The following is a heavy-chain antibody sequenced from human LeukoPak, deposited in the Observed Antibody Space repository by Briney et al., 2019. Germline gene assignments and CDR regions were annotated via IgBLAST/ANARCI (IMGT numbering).Heavy chain of an antibody. D-gene: IGHD4-17*01. V-gene: IGHV3-23*01. CDR3: ASLRWPVTTWDYFDY. Sequence: GGSLRLSCAASGFTFSSYAMSWVRQAPGKGLEWVSAISGSGGSTYYADSVKGRFTISRDNSKNTLYLQMNSLRAEDTAVYYCASLRWPVTTWDYFDYWGQGTLVTVSS. CDR2: ISGSGGST. CDR1: GFTFSSYA. J-gene: IGHJ4*02.